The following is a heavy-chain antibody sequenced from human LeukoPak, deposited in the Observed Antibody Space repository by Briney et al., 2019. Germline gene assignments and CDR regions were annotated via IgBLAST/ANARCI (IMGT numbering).Heavy chain of an antibody. CDR2: IYSGGGT. CDR1: GFTVSSNY. Sequence: GGSLRLSCAASGFTVSSNYMSWVRQAPGKGLEWVSVIYSGGGTYYADSVKGRFTIPRDNSKNTLYLQMNSLRAEDTAVYYCARDLITTITFDSWGQGTLVTVSS. CDR3: ARDLITTITFDS. V-gene: IGHV3-66*01. J-gene: IGHJ4*02. D-gene: IGHD3-9*01.